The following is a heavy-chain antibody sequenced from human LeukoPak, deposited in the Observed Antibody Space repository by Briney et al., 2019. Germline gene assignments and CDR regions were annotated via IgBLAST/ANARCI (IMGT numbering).Heavy chain of an antibody. CDR3: ARCGNGYNWEDAFDI. Sequence: GESLKISYKGSGYSFTSYWIGWVRQMPGKGLEWMGIIYPGDSDTRYSPSFQGQVTISADKSISTAYLQWSSLKASDTAMYYCARCGNGYNWEDAFDIWGQGTMVTVSS. CDR1: GYSFTSYW. J-gene: IGHJ3*02. D-gene: IGHD5-24*01. V-gene: IGHV5-51*01. CDR2: IYPGDSDT.